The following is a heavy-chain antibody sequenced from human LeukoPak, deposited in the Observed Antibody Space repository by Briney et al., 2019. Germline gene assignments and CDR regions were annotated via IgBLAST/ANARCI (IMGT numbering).Heavy chain of an antibody. D-gene: IGHD3-22*01. CDR2: IRGSGGST. Sequence: GGSLRLSCAASGFTFSSYAMSWVRQAPGKGLEWVSAIRGSGGSTYYADSVKGRFTISRDNSKNTLYLQMNSLRAEDTAVYYCAKGYYDSSGYHYAVLFDYWGQGTLVTVSS. V-gene: IGHV3-23*01. CDR3: AKGYYDSSGYHYAVLFDY. CDR1: GFTFSSYA. J-gene: IGHJ4*02.